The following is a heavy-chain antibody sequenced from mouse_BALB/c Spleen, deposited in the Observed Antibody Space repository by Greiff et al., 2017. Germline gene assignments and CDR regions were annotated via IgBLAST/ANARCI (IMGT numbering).Heavy chain of an antibody. V-gene: IGHV14-3*02. Sequence: VHVKQSGAELVKPGASVKLSCTASGFNIKDTYMHWVKQRPEQGLEWIGRIDPANGNTKYDPKFQGKATITADTSSNTAYLQLSSLTSEDTAVYYCARDYYGYDGAWFAYWGQGTLVTVSA. CDR2: IDPANGNT. J-gene: IGHJ3*01. D-gene: IGHD2-2*01. CDR3: ARDYYGYDGAWFAY. CDR1: GFNIKDTY.